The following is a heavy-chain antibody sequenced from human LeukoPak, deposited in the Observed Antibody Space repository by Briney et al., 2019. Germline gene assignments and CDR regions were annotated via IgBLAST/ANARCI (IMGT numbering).Heavy chain of an antibody. CDR3: AREEYYSGSYYYYYYMDV. CDR2: INPSGGST. J-gene: IGHJ6*03. V-gene: IGHV1-46*01. Sequence: ASVKVSCKASGYTFTSYYMHWVRQAPGQGLEWMGMINPSGGSTSYAQRLQGRVTMTTDTSTSTAYMELRSLRSDDTAVYYCAREEYYSGSYYYYYYMDVWGKGTTVTISS. D-gene: IGHD1-26*01. CDR1: GYTFTSYY.